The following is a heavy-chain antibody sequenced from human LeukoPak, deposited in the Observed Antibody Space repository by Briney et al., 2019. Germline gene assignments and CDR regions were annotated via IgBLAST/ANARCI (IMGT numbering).Heavy chain of an antibody. CDR2: INQDGSEK. D-gene: IGHD1-26*01. Sequence: PGGSLRLSCAASRTTFIHFWMSWVRQAPGKGLEWVANINQDGSEKYYVDSVKGRFIISRDNAENSVYLHMNSLRADDTAVYYCARDVRNRVGLNYYHQHMDVWGKGTTVTVSS. CDR1: RTTFIHFW. CDR3: ARDVRNRVGLNYYHQHMDV. J-gene: IGHJ6*03. V-gene: IGHV3-7*01.